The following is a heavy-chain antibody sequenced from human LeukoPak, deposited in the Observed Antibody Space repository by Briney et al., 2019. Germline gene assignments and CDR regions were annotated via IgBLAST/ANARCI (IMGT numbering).Heavy chain of an antibody. Sequence: GASVKVSCKASGYTFTGYYMHWVRQAPGQGLEWMGWINPNSGGTNYAQKFQGRVTMTRDTSISTAYMELSRLRSDDTAVYYCARSRYYYDSSGYSFDYWGQGTLVTVSS. CDR2: INPNSGGT. J-gene: IGHJ4*02. CDR3: ARSRYYYDSSGYSFDY. D-gene: IGHD3-22*01. V-gene: IGHV1-2*02. CDR1: GYTFTGYY.